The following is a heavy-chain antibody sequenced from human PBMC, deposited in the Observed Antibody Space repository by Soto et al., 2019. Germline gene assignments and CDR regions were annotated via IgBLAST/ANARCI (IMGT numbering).Heavy chain of an antibody. CDR2: IYWDDDK. D-gene: IGHD3-10*01. J-gene: IGHJ5*02. CDR3: APEDRLSMVRGVIIKWFDP. Sequence: QITLKESGPTLVKPTQNLTLTCTFSGFSLSTSGVGVGWIRQPPGKALEWLALIYWDDDKRYSPSLKSRLTIPKATSKNQGVLTMTNMDPVDTATYYFAPEDRLSMVRGVIIKWFDPWGQGTLVTVSS. V-gene: IGHV2-5*02. CDR1: GFSLSTSGVG.